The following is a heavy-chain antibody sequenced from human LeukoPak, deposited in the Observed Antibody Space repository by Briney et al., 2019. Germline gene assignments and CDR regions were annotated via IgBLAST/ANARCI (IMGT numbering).Heavy chain of an antibody. D-gene: IGHD2-21*02. Sequence: GGALRPSRADSGFTFRNAWMSWVRQAPGKGVEWGGRLKSKTDGGTTGYAAPVKGRFTISRDDSKNTLYLQMNSLKTEDTAVYYCTTDTDYCGSDCPYYWGQGTLVTVSP. V-gene: IGHV3-15*01. J-gene: IGHJ4*02. CDR3: TTDTDYCGSDCPYY. CDR2: LKSKTDGGTT. CDR1: GFTFRNAW.